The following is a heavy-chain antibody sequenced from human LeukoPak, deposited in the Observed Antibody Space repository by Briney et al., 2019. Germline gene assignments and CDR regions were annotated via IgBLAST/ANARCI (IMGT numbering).Heavy chain of an antibody. Sequence: GGSLRLSCAASGFTFSSYSMNWVRQAPGKGLEWVSVVYSGGSTCYADSVKGRFTISRDNSKNTVYLQMNSLRAEDTAVYFCASGGSYGLLDYWGQGTLVTVSS. D-gene: IGHD5-18*01. V-gene: IGHV3-53*01. J-gene: IGHJ4*02. CDR2: VYSGGST. CDR1: GFTFSSYS. CDR3: ASGGSYGLLDY.